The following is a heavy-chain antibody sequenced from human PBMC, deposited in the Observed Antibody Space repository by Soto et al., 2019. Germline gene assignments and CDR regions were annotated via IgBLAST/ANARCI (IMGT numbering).Heavy chain of an antibody. Sequence: GGSLRLSCAASGFTFRNYWMHWARQVPGKGLVWVSRIDSVGISTTYADSVKGRFTISRDNAKNSLYLQMNSLRAEDTAVYYCARDRVAVAGRNWFDPWGQGTLVTVSS. V-gene: IGHV3-74*03. CDR1: GFTFRNYW. D-gene: IGHD6-19*01. CDR3: ARDRVAVAGRNWFDP. CDR2: IDSVGIST. J-gene: IGHJ5*02.